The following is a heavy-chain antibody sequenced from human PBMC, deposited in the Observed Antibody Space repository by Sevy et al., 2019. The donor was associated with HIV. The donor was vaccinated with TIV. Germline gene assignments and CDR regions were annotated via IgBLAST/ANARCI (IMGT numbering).Heavy chain of an antibody. CDR2: IKQDGSEK. V-gene: IGHV3-7*03. Sequence: GGSLRLSCAASGFTFSSYWMSWVRQAPGKGLEWVANIKQDGSEKYYVDSVKGRFTISRDNAKNSLHLQMNSLRAEDTAVYYCARDMADTAMVNDAFDIWGQGTMVTVSS. J-gene: IGHJ3*02. D-gene: IGHD5-18*01. CDR3: ARDMADTAMVNDAFDI. CDR1: GFTFSSYW.